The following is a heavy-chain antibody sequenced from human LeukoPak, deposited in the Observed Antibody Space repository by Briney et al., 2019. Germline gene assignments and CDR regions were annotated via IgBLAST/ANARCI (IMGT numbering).Heavy chain of an antibody. CDR3: AKEAVAGIVDY. CDR2: ISGSGTGT. Sequence: PGGSLRLSCAASGFTFSNYAMSWVRRAPRKGLEWVSAISGSGTGTYYADSVKGRFTISRDNSKNTLYLQMNSLRAEDTAVYYCAKEAVAGIVDYWGQGTLVTVSS. J-gene: IGHJ4*02. D-gene: IGHD6-19*01. V-gene: IGHV3-23*01. CDR1: GFTFSNYA.